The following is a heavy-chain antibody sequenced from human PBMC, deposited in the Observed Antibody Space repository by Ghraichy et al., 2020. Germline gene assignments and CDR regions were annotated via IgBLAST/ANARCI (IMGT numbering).Heavy chain of an antibody. Sequence: ASVKVSCKASGYTFTSYAMHWVRQAPGQRLEWMGWINAGNGNTKYSQKFQGRVTITRDTSASTAYMELSSLRSEDTAVYYCARSLGVTTDFDYWGQGTLVTVAS. D-gene: IGHD4-17*01. CDR1: GYTFTSYA. CDR3: ARSLGVTTDFDY. CDR2: INAGNGNT. J-gene: IGHJ4*02. V-gene: IGHV1-3*01.